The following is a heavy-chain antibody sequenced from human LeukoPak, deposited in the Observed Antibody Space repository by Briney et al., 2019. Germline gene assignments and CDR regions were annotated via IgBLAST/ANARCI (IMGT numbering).Heavy chain of an antibody. CDR2: IGSSGSAGGNI. V-gene: IGHV3-48*02. CDR3: ARAPTPYFTYYMGV. D-gene: IGHD2-21*01. Sequence: GGSLRLSCAAFGFSFSGFGMNWVRQAPGKGLEWISYIGSSGSAGGNIYYAVSVKGRFTVSRDNAKDSLFLQMNSLQDADTAVYYCARAPTPYFTYYMGVWGKGTTVTVSS. CDR1: GFSFSGFG. J-gene: IGHJ6*03.